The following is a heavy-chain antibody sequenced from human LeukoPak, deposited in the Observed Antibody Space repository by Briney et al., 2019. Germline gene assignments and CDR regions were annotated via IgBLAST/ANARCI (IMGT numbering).Heavy chain of an antibody. CDR1: GVSISGNY. Sequence: PSETLSLTCTVSGVSISGNYWSWIRQPAGKGLEWIGRIYTSGSTNYNPSLKSRVTISVDTSKNQFSLKLSSVTAADTAVYYCASGESGLKVDYWGQGTLVTVSS. CDR3: ASGESGLKVDY. CDR2: IYTSGST. J-gene: IGHJ4*02. V-gene: IGHV4-4*07.